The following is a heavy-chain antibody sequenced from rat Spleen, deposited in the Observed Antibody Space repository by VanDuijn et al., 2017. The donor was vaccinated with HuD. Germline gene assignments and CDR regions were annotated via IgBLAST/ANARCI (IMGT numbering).Heavy chain of an antibody. CDR3: TRLNSGYGYFDF. CDR1: GFTFSDYF. V-gene: IGHV5-29*01. Sequence: EVQLVESDGGLVQPGRSLKLSCAASGFTFSDYFLAWVRQTPKKGLEWVATISYDGSITYYRDSVKGRFTISRDNAKTTLYLQMNSLRSEDTATYYWTRLNSGYGYFDFWGPGTKVTVSS. J-gene: IGHJ1*01. CDR2: ISYDGSIT. D-gene: IGHD4-3*01.